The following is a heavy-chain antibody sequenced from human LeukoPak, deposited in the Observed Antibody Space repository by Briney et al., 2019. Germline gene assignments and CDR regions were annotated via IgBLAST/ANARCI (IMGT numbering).Heavy chain of an antibody. CDR2: IYSGGST. CDR1: GFTVSSNY. J-gene: IGHJ3*02. CDR3: ARGGSGCFDI. D-gene: IGHD1-26*01. Sequence: GGSLRLSCAASGFTVSSNYMSWVRQAPGKGLEWVSVIYSGGSTYYADSVKGRFTISRDNSKNTVDLQMNSLRAEDTGVYYCARGGSGCFDIWGQGTMVTVSS. V-gene: IGHV3-66*01.